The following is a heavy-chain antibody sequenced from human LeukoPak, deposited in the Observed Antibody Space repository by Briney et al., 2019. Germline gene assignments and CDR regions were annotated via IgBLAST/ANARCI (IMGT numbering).Heavy chain of an antibody. D-gene: IGHD2-2*01. Sequence: GGSLRLSCTASGFTFSTYAMNWVRQAPGEGLEWVSAISGGGGRTYYADSVKGRFTISRDNSKSTLYLQMNSLRAEDTAVYYCANLNIVVVPAAMHFDYWGQGTLVTVSS. V-gene: IGHV3-23*01. CDR2: ISGGGGRT. J-gene: IGHJ4*02. CDR1: GFTFSTYA. CDR3: ANLNIVVVPAAMHFDY.